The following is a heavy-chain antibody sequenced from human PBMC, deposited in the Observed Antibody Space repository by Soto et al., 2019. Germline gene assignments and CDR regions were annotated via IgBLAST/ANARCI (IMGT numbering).Heavy chain of an antibody. CDR1: GFTFSSYA. Sequence: GGSLRLSCAASGFTFSSYAMSWVRQAPGKGLEWVSAISGSGGSTYYADSVKGRFTTSRDNSKNTLYLQMNSLRAEDTAVYYCAKAVGLRELVPNWFDPWGQGTLVTVSS. CDR3: AKAVGLRELVPNWFDP. CDR2: ISGSGGST. J-gene: IGHJ5*02. V-gene: IGHV3-23*01. D-gene: IGHD1-26*01.